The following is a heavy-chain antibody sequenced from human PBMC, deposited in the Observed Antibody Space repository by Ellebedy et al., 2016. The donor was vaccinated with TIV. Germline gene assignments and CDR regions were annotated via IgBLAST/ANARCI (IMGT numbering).Heavy chain of an antibody. CDR3: AREGYSSGWTSHHYYGMDV. D-gene: IGHD6-19*01. V-gene: IGHV2-26*01. CDR1: GFSLSNARMG. J-gene: IGHJ6*02. CDR2: IFSNDEK. Sequence: SGPTLVKPTETLTLTCTVSGFSLSNARMGVSWIRQPPGKALEWLAHIFSNDEKSYSTSLKSRLTISKDTSKSQVVLTMTNMDPVDTATYYCAREGYSSGWTSHHYYGMDVWGQGTTVTVSS.